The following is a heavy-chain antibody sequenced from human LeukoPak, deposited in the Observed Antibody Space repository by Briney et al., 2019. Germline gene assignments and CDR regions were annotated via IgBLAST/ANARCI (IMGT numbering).Heavy chain of an antibody. CDR1: GGSFSGYY. J-gene: IGHJ4*02. CDR2: INHSGST. D-gene: IGHD5-12*01. V-gene: IGHV4-34*01. Sequence: SETLSLTCAVYGGSFSGYYWSWIRQPPGKGLEWIGEINHSGSTNYNPSLKSRVTISVDTSKNQFSLKLSSVTAADTAVYYCARGTRGYSGYGYGRYFDYWGQGTLVTVSS. CDR3: ARGTRGYSGYGYGRYFDY.